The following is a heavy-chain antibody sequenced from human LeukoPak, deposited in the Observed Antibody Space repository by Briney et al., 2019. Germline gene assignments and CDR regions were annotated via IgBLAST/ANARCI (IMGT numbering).Heavy chain of an antibody. Sequence: PSETLSLTCAVSGGSISSSNWWSWVRQPPGKGLEWIGEIYHSGSTNYNPSLKSRVTISVDKSKNQFSLQLNSVTPEDTAVYYCARDSLQLWLLHGRLAFDPWGQGTLVTVSS. CDR2: IYHSGST. V-gene: IGHV4-4*02. CDR1: GGSISSSNW. CDR3: ARDSLQLWLLHGRLAFDP. D-gene: IGHD5-18*01. J-gene: IGHJ5*02.